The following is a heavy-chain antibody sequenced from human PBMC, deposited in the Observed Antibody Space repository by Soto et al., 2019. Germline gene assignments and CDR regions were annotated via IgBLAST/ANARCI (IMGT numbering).Heavy chain of an antibody. CDR1: GNTFTSYD. V-gene: IGHV1-8*01. Sequence: ASVKVSCKASGNTFTSYDINWVRQATGHGLEWMGWINPNSGNIGYAQKFQGRVTMTRDTAIRAAYMEVSRLRSDDTAVYYCARGRASGSYYLLDYWGQGTLVTVSS. CDR2: INPNSGNI. J-gene: IGHJ4*02. D-gene: IGHD3-10*01. CDR3: ARGRASGSYYLLDY.